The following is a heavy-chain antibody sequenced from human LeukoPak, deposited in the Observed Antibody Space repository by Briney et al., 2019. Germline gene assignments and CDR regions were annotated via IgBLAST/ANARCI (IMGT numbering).Heavy chain of an antibody. D-gene: IGHD3-22*01. CDR3: ARGGHPLGLGSGYTMDV. CDR2: IYHSGTT. Sequence: PSETLSLTCAVSGVAISRGGYAWNWIRQPPGKGLEWIAYIYHSGTTYYNPSLKSRATISVDTSKNQFSLKLSSVTAADTAVYYCARGGHPLGLGSGYTMDVWGKGTTVTVSS. J-gene: IGHJ6*03. V-gene: IGHV4-30-4*07. CDR1: GVAISRGGYA.